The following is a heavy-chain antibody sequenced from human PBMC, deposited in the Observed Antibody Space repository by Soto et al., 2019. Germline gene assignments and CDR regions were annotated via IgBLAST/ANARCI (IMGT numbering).Heavy chain of an antibody. CDR3: AKAAPEMATGGDYYYGMDV. D-gene: IGHD5-12*01. CDR1: GFTFSSYG. J-gene: IGHJ6*02. CDR2: ISYDGSNK. V-gene: IGHV3-30*18. Sequence: QVQLVESGGGVVQPGRSLRLSCAASGFTFSSYGMHWVRQAPGKGLEWVAVISYDGSNKYYADSVKGRFTISRDNSKNTLYLHMNSLRAEDTAVYYCAKAAPEMATGGDYYYGMDVWGHGTTVTVSS.